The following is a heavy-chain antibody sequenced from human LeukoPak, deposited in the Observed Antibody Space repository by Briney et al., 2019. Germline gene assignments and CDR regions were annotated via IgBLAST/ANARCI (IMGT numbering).Heavy chain of an antibody. J-gene: IGHJ4*02. V-gene: IGHV3-23*01. CDR3: AKGNWRYFDY. D-gene: IGHD1-1*01. CDR2: ISGSGGST. Sequence: GGPLRLSCAASGFTFSTYVMCWVRQAPGKRLEWVSAISGSGGSTYYADSVKGRFTISRDNSKNTLYLQMNSLGADDTAVYYCAKGNWRYFDYWGQGTLVTVSS. CDR1: GFTFSTYV.